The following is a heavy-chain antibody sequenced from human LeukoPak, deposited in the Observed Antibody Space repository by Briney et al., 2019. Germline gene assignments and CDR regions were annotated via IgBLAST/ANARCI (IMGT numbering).Heavy chain of an antibody. D-gene: IGHD3-16*02. CDR3: AKAYGDYVWGSYRYYYFDY. J-gene: IGHJ4*02. CDR1: GFTFITCA. Sequence: GESLKISCAASGFTFITCAMSWVRQAPGKGLEWVSSISGRGGSTYDADSVKGRFTISRDNSRNTLYLQMNSLRAEDTAVYYCAKAYGDYVWGSYRYYYFDYWGQGTLVTVSS. V-gene: IGHV3-23*01. CDR2: ISGRGGST.